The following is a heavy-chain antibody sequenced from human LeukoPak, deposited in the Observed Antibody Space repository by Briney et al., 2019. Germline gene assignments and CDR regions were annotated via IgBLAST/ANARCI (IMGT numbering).Heavy chain of an antibody. CDR1: GYTFTSYG. J-gene: IGHJ6*02. V-gene: IGHV1-18*01. CDR3: AREYSSTSSRGMDV. CDR2: ISAYNGNA. Sequence: ASVKVSCKASGYTFTSYGISWVRQAPGQGLEWTGWISAYNGNANYAQKLQGRVTMTTDTSTSTAYMELRSLRSDDTAVYYCAREYSSTSSRGMDVWGQGTTVTVSS. D-gene: IGHD2-2*01.